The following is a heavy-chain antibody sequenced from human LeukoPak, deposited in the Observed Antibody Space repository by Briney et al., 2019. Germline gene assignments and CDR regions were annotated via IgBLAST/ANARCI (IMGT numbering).Heavy chain of an antibody. V-gene: IGHV3-49*04. Sequence: GGSLRLSCTASGFTFGGYAMSWVRQAPGKGLEWVGFIRSKAYGGTTEYAASVKGRFTISRDDSKSIAYLQMNSLKTEDTAVYYCTGGTTPTYFDYWGQGTLVTVSS. J-gene: IGHJ4*02. D-gene: IGHD1-7*01. CDR3: TGGTTPTYFDY. CDR2: IRSKAYGGTT. CDR1: GFTFGGYA.